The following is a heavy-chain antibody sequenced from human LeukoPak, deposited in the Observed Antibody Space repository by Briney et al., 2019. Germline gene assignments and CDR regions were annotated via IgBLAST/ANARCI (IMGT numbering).Heavy chain of an antibody. CDR1: GFTFRSHG. CDR3: ARANPTTPIYYFDF. D-gene: IGHD4-17*01. Sequence: GGSLRLSCVGSGFTFRSHGMNWVRQAPGKGLEWISYISSSADRIYYADSVRGRLAISRDNDRNSLFLEMNTLRAEDTAVYYCARANPTTPIYYFDFWGRGTLVTVSS. V-gene: IGHV3-48*01. CDR2: ISSSADRI. J-gene: IGHJ4*02.